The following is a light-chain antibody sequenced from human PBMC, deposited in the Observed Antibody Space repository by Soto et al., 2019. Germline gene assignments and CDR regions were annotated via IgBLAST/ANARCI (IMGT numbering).Light chain of an antibody. J-gene: IGKJ1*01. CDR3: QQSYSTPRT. CDR1: QSITTY. V-gene: IGKV1-39*01. CDR2: AAS. Sequence: DIQMTQSPSSLSASVGDRVTITCRASQSITTYLNWYQQKPGTAPKLLIYAASSLQSGVPSRFSGSGSGTDFTLTISGLQPEDFSPYSCQQSYSTPRTFGQGTKVEIK.